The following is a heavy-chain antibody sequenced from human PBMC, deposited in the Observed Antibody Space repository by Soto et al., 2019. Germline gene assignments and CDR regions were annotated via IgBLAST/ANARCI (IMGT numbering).Heavy chain of an antibody. Sequence: VGSLRLSCAASGFPCSSYLLRWVRQAPGKGLEWVSSIGGSGTDTYYAGSVKGRFTISRDNSKNTLYLQMNNLRADDTAVYYCTRRQSYNCCMDVWGKGTTVTVSS. CDR3: TRRQSYNCCMDV. J-gene: IGHJ6*03. CDR1: GFPCSSYL. V-gene: IGHV3-23*01. CDR2: IGGSGTDT.